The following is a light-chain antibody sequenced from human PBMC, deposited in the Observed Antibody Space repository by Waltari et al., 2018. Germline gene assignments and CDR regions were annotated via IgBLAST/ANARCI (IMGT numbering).Light chain of an antibody. J-gene: IGKJ4*01. V-gene: IGKV1-17*01. Sequence: DIQMTQSPSSLSASVGDTVTITCRASQGLSSYLNWFQQKPGKAPKLLIYAASSLESGVPSRFSGSGSGTEFTLTISSLQPEDFATYYCLQHNSYPVTFGGGTKVEIK. CDR1: QGLSSY. CDR2: AAS. CDR3: LQHNSYPVT.